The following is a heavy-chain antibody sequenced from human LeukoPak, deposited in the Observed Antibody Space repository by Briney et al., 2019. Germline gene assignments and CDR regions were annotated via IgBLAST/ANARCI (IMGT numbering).Heavy chain of an antibody. CDR3: ARGYCSSTSCYGGSY. V-gene: IGHV7-4-1*02. Sequence: ASVKVSCKVSGYTLTELSMHWVRQAPGQGLEWMGWINTNTGNPTYAQGFTGRFVLSLDTSVSTAHLQISSLKAEDTAVYYCARGYCSSTSCYGGSYWGQGTLVTVSS. CDR1: GYTLTELS. CDR2: INTNTGNP. D-gene: IGHD2-2*01. J-gene: IGHJ4*02.